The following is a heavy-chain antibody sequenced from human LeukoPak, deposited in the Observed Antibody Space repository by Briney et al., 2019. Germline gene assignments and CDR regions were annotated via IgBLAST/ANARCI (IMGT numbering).Heavy chain of an antibody. CDR1: GGSISSGDYY. J-gene: IGHJ2*01. Sequence: SQTLSLTCIVSGGSISSGDYYWSWIRQPPGKGLEWIGYIYYSGSTNYNPSLKSRVTISVDTSKNQFSLKLSSVTAADTAVYYCARLGDSSGYYYWYFDLWGRGTLVTVSS. CDR2: IYYSGST. D-gene: IGHD3-22*01. CDR3: ARLGDSSGYYYWYFDL. V-gene: IGHV4-61*08.